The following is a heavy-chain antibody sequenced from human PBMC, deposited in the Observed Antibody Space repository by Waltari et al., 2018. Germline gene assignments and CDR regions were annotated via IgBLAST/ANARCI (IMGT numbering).Heavy chain of an antibody. CDR3: ASFTPGGFGEFRPASFDY. D-gene: IGHD3-10*01. CDR2: IIPIFGTA. V-gene: IGHV1-69*01. CDR1: GGTFSSYA. Sequence: QVQLVQSGAEVKKPGSSVKVSCKASGGTFSSYAISWVRQAPGQGLEWMGGIIPIFGTANYAQKFQGRVTITADESTSTAYMELSSLRSEDTAVYYCASFTPGGFGEFRPASFDYWGQGTLVTVSS. J-gene: IGHJ4*02.